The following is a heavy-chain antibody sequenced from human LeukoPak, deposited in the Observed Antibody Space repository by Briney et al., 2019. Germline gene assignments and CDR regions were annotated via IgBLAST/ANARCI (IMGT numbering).Heavy chain of an antibody. CDR3: AKDRVGYGVAYFDY. J-gene: IGHJ4*02. D-gene: IGHD4-17*01. CDR2: ISYDGSNK. Sequence: TGGSLRLSCAASGFTFSTYVMHWVRQTPGKGLEWVAVISYDGSNKYYADSVKGRFTISRDNSKNTLYLQMNSLRAEDTSVYYCAKDRVGYGVAYFDYWGQGTLVTVSS. CDR1: GFTFSTYV. V-gene: IGHV3-30*18.